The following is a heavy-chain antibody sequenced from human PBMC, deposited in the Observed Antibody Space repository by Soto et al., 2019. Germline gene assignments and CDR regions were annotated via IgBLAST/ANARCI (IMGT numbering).Heavy chain of an antibody. CDR2: IWYDGSNK. V-gene: IGHV3-33*01. CDR1: GFTFSSYG. Sequence: GGSLRLSCAASGFTFSSYGMYWVRQAPGKGLEWVAVIWYDGSNKYYADSVKGRFTISRDNSKNTLYLQMNSLRAEDTAVYYCARKGIQLWYDAFDIWGQGTMVTVSS. J-gene: IGHJ3*02. D-gene: IGHD5-18*01. CDR3: ARKGIQLWYDAFDI.